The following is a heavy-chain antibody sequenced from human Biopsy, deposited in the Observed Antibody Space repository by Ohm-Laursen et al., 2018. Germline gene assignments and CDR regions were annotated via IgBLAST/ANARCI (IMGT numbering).Heavy chain of an antibody. J-gene: IGHJ4*02. CDR1: GFTFSSYA. V-gene: IGHV3-23*01. CDR3: ARGPSGVATIG. CDR2: TNNNGGRT. D-gene: IGHD5-24*01. Sequence: GSLRLSCAASGFTFSSYAMSWVRQSPGKGLEWVSSTNNNGGRTYYTDSVKGRFTISRDNSKNTLYLQMSSLRVEDTAVYYRARGPSGVATIGRGQGTLVTVSS.